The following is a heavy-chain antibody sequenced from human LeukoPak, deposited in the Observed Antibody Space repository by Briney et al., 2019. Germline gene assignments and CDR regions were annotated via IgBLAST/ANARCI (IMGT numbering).Heavy chain of an antibody. D-gene: IGHD1-26*01. V-gene: IGHV3-23*01. CDR1: GFTFSNYA. CDR2: ISGSGGST. J-gene: IGHJ4*02. Sequence: GGSLRLSCAASGFTFSNYAMSWVRQAPGKGLERVSGISGSGGSTYYADSVKGRFTISRDNSKNTLYLQMNSLTDEDTAVYYCAKKWGVGTTTLDYFDYWGQGTLVTVSS. CDR3: AKKWGVGTTTLDYFDY.